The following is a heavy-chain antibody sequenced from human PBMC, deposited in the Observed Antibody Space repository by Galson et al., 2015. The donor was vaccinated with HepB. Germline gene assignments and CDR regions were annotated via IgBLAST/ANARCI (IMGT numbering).Heavy chain of an antibody. V-gene: IGHV1-2*06. D-gene: IGHD3-9*01. CDR3: ARDTSNYDILTGYYFNWFDP. J-gene: IGHJ5*02. Sequence: SVKVSCKASGYTFTGYYMHWVRQAPGQGLEWMGRINPNSGGTNYAQKFQGRVTMTRDTSISTAYMELSRLRSDDTAVYYCARDTSNYDILTGYYFNWFDPWGQGTLVTVSS. CDR1: GYTFTGYY. CDR2: INPNSGGT.